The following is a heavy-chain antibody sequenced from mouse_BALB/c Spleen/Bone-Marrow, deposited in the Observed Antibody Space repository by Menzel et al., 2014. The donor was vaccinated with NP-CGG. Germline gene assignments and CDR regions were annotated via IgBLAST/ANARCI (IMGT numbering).Heavy chain of an antibody. V-gene: IGHV1S81*02. CDR2: INPNNGGT. CDR3: TRSNGNWFAY. CDR1: GYTFTSYY. J-gene: IGHJ3*01. D-gene: IGHD2-1*01. Sequence: VHVKQSGAELVKPGASVKLSCKASGYTFTSYYIYWVKQRPGQGLEWIGEINPNNGGTNFNEKFKSKATLTVDKSSSTAYMQLGSLTSEDSAVYYCTRSNGNWFAYWGQGTLVTVSA.